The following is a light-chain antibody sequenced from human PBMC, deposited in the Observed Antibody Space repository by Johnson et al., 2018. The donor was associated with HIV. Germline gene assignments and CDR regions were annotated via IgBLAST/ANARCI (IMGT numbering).Light chain of an antibody. CDR3: ETWDSSLSAC. V-gene: IGLV1-51*02. CDR1: SSNIGNNY. Sequence: QSMLTQPPSVSAAPGQKVTISCYGSSSNIGNNYVSWYQQLPGTAPKLLIYENNKRPSGIPDRFSGSKSGTSATLGITGLQTGDEADYYCETWDSSLSACFGTGTKVTVL. CDR2: ENN. J-gene: IGLJ1*01.